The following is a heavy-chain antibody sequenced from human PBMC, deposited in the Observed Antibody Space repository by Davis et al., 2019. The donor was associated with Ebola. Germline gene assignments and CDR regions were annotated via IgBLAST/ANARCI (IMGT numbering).Heavy chain of an antibody. CDR1: GFTFSAYP. D-gene: IGHD6-13*01. Sequence: GGSLRLSCAASGFTFSAYPMNWVRQSPGKGLEWVSLINTDGDKTSYADSVKGRFTISRDNSKNTLYLQMNSLRAEDTAVYYCARETQPYYYYYGMDVWGQGTTVTVSS. CDR2: INTDGDKT. CDR3: ARETQPYYYYYGMDV. V-gene: IGHV3-23*03. J-gene: IGHJ6*02.